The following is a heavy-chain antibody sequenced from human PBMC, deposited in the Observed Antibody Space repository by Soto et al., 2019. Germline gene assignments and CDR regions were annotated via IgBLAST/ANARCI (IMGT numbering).Heavy chain of an antibody. Sequence: QVQLVQSGAEVKKPGASVKVSCKASGYTFTSYYMHWVRQAPGQGLEWMGIINPSGGSTSYAQKFQGEVTMTXXTXTTXVYMELSSLRSEDTAVYYCAKSDYYYDSSGTLFDYWGQGTLVTVSS. CDR3: AKSDYYYDSSGTLFDY. CDR2: INPSGGST. V-gene: IGHV1-46*03. D-gene: IGHD3-22*01. J-gene: IGHJ4*02. CDR1: GYTFTSYY.